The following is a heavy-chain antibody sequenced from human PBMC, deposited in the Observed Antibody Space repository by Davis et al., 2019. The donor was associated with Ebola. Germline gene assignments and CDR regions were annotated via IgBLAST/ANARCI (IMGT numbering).Heavy chain of an antibody. V-gene: IGHV3-49*04. D-gene: IGHD1-1*01. CDR1: GFPFGDVY. CDR3: SRRGGSYHFDS. Sequence: GESLKISCITSGFPFGDVYMTWVRQAPGKGLEWVGFIRSQRYGGTAEYAASVKDRFFMSRDDSKGVAYLQMNSLKTEDTAVYYCSRRGGSYHFDSWGQGTLVTVSS. CDR2: IRSQRYGGTA. J-gene: IGHJ4*02.